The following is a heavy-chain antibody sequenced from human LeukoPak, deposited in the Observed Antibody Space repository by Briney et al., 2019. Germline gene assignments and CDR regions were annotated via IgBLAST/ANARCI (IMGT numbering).Heavy chain of an antibody. CDR2: IKQDGYEK. CDR1: GFTFSSYW. V-gene: IGHV3-7*01. D-gene: IGHD3-22*01. CDR3: ARDLWLGERGLFFFEY. J-gene: IGHJ4*02. Sequence: PGGSLRLSCAASGFTFSSYWMSWVRQAPGKGLEWVANIKQDGYEKYYVDSVKGRFTISRGNAKNSLYLQMDSLRAEDTAVYYCARDLWLGERGLFFFEYWGQGALVTVAS.